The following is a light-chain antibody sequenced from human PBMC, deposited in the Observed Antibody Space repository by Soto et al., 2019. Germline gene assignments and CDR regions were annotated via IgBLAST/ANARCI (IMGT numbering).Light chain of an antibody. CDR2: GNS. V-gene: IGLV1-44*01. CDR1: SSNFGKSI. CDR3: CSYAGNYIVV. J-gene: IGLJ7*01. Sequence: QSVVTQPPSVSGTPGQRVTISCSGSSSNFGKSIVSWYHHLPGRAPKDVVYGNSQRPLGVPVRFSGSKSATSASLAISGILHEDDADYYCCSYAGNYIVVFGGGTQLTVL.